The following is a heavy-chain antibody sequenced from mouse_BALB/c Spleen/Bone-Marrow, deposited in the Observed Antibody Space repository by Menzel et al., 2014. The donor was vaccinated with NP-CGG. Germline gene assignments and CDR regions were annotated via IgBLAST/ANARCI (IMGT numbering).Heavy chain of an antibody. D-gene: IGHD1-2*01. Sequence: EVQLQQSGAELVRSGASVKLSCTASGFNIKDYYMHWVKQRPNKALDWFGGIDPENGDSEYALKFQGKAPLIPTTSSNKAYLQPSSLTSEDTAVYYCNAWNYYGGMGYWGQGTSVTVSS. CDR3: NAWNYYGGMGY. J-gene: IGHJ4*01. CDR2: IDPENGDS. CDR1: GFNIKDYY. V-gene: IGHV14-4*02.